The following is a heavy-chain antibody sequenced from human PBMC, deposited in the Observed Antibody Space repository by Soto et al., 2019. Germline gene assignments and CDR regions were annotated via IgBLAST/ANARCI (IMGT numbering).Heavy chain of an antibody. J-gene: IGHJ6*02. CDR3: AKDLTVTRSYYYYGMDV. Sequence: LRLSCAASGFTFSSYGMHWVRQAPGKGLEWVAVISYDGSNKCYADSVKGRFTISRDNSKNTLYLQMNSLRAEDTAVYYCAKDLTVTRSYYYYGMDVWGQGTTVTVSS. D-gene: IGHD4-4*01. CDR2: ISYDGSNK. CDR1: GFTFSSYG. V-gene: IGHV3-30*18.